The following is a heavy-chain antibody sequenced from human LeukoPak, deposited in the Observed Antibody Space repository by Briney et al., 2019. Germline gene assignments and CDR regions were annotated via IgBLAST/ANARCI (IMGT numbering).Heavy chain of an antibody. CDR1: GFTFSSYW. CDR2: IKLDGGEE. CDR3: ARGSYYFDY. D-gene: IGHD1-26*01. V-gene: IGHV3-7*01. J-gene: IGHJ4*02. Sequence: GGSLRLSCAASGFTFSSYWVKWVRQAPGKGLEWVANIKLDGGEEYYVDSVKGRFTISRDNAKNSLYLQMNSLRAEDTAVYYCARGSYYFDYWGQGTLVTVSS.